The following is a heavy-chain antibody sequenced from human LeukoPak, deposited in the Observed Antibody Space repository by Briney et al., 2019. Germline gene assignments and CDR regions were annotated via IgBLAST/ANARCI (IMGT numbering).Heavy chain of an antibody. CDR3: ARDRYTRQYSDNWFDP. J-gene: IGHJ5*02. Sequence: SETLSLTCTVSGGSISSSSYYWGWIRQPPGKGLEWIGSIYYSGSTYYNPSLKSRVTISVDTSKNQFSLKLSSVTAADTAVYYCARDRYTRQYSDNWFDPWGQGTLVTVSS. V-gene: IGHV4-39*07. D-gene: IGHD3-16*02. CDR1: GGSISSSSYY. CDR2: IYYSGST.